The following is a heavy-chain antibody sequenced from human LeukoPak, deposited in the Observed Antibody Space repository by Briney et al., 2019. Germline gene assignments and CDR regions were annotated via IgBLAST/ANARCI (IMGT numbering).Heavy chain of an antibody. J-gene: IGHJ6*03. CDR1: GDSVSISSDA. V-gene: IGHV6-1*01. CDR2: TYYRSKWYN. D-gene: IGHD3-3*01. Sequence: SQTLSLTFAISGDSVSISSDAWNWIRQSPSRGLEWVGRTYYRSKWYNDYAVSVKSRITINPDTSKNQVSLQLNAVTPEDTAVYYCARVLRFLAAYYYMDVWGKGTTVTVSS. CDR3: ARVLRFLAAYYYMDV.